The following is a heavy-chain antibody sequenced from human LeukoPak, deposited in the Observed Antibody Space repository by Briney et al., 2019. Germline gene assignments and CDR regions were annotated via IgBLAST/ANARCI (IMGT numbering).Heavy chain of an antibody. D-gene: IGHD5-18*01. CDR1: GGSFSGYY. CDR3: ARGRGYSYGYFPYYYYYYMDV. J-gene: IGHJ6*03. V-gene: IGHV4-34*01. CDR2: INNSGST. Sequence: SETLSLTCAVYGGSFSGYYWSWIRQPPGKGLEWIGEINNSGSTNYNPSLKSRVTISVDTSKNQFSLKLSSVTAADTAVYYCARGRGYSYGYFPYYYYYYMDVWGKGTTVTVSS.